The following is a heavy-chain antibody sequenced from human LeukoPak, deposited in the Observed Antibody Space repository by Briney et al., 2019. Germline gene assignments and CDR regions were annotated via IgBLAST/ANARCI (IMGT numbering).Heavy chain of an antibody. CDR2: ISAYNGDT. D-gene: IGHD3-22*01. CDR3: ARPLPYYYDSSGRYAFDI. J-gene: IGHJ3*02. V-gene: IGHV1-18*01. Sequence: ASVKVSSKASGYTFTSYGISWLRQAPGHGLEWMGWISAYNGDTNSSQKLQGRVTMTTDTSTSTAYMELRSLRSDDPAVYYCARPLPYYYDSSGRYAFDIWGQGTMVTVSS. CDR1: GYTFTSYG.